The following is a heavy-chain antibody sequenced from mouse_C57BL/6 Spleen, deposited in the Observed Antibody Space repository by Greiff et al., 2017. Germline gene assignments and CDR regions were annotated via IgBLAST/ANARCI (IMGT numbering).Heavy chain of an antibody. CDR1: GYTFTDYY. CDR2: INPYNVGT. D-gene: IGHD2-10*02. CDR3: ARGYGNPKGFAY. J-gene: IGHJ3*01. V-gene: IGHV1-19*01. Sequence: EVQLQQSGPVLVKPGASVKMSCKASGYTFTDYYMNWVKQSHGKSLEWIGVINPYNVGTSYNQKFKGKATLTVDKSSSTAYMELNSLTSEDSAVYYCARGYGNPKGFAYWGQGTLVTVSA.